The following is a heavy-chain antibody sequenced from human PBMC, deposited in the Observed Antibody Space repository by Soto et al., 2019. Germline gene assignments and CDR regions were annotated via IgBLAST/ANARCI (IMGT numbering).Heavy chain of an antibody. D-gene: IGHD6-19*01. CDR3: ARSGLTGYSSGWYKGVYYYYVMDV. CDR1: GFTFSSYA. V-gene: IGHV3-30-3*01. J-gene: IGHJ6*02. Sequence: QVQLVESGGGVVQPGRSLRLSCAASGFTFSSYAMHWVRQAPGKGLEWVAVISYDGSNKYYADSVKGRFTISRDNSKNTLYLQKNSLRAEDTAVYYGARSGLTGYSSGWYKGVYYYYVMDVWGQGTTVTVSS. CDR2: ISYDGSNK.